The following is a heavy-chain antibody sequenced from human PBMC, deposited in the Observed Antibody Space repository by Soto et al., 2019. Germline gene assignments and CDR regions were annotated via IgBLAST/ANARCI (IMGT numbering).Heavy chain of an antibody. Sequence: QVQLVESGGGVVQPGRSLRLSCAASGFTFSSYAMHWVRQAPGKGLEWVAVISYDGSNKYYADSVKGRFTISRDNSKNTLYLQMNSPRAEDTAVYYCARDQQGYYDSSGPLDYWGQGTLVTVSS. J-gene: IGHJ4*02. CDR3: ARDQQGYYDSSGPLDY. D-gene: IGHD3-22*01. CDR2: ISYDGSNK. CDR1: GFTFSSYA. V-gene: IGHV3-30-3*01.